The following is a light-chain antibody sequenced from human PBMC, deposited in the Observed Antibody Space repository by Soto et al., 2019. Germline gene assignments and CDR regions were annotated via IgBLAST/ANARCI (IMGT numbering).Light chain of an antibody. CDR1: SSDVGGYNY. CDR3: CSYAGSDTHV. V-gene: IGLV2-11*01. Sequence: QSVLTQPRSVSGSPGQSVTISCTGTSSDVGGYNYVSWYQQHPGKAPKLMIYDVSKRPSGVPDRFSGSKSGNTASLTISGLQAEYEADYYCCSYAGSDTHVFGTGTKLTVL. CDR2: DVS. J-gene: IGLJ1*01.